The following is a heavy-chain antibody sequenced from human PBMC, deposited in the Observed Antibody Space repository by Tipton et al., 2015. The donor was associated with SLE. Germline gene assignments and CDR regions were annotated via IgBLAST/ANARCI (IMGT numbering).Heavy chain of an antibody. J-gene: IGHJ3*02. V-gene: IGHV4-39*07. CDR3: ASYGGSSWGDAFDI. Sequence: TLSLTCTVSGGSISSSSYYWGWIRQPPGKGLEWIGSIYYSGSTYYNPSLESRVTISVDTSKNQFSLKLSSVTAADTAVYYCASYGGSSWGDAFDIWGQGTMVTVSS. CDR2: IYYSGST. D-gene: IGHD6-13*01. CDR1: GGSISSSSYY.